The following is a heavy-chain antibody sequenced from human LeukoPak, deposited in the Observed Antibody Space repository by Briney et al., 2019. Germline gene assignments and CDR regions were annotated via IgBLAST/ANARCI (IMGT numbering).Heavy chain of an antibody. Sequence: SQALSLTCTVSGGSISSGNYYWSWIRQPAGKGLEWIGRIYTSGTINYNPSLKSRVTISVDTSKNQFSLKLSSVTAADTAVYYCAREGGVTTQLLVVDHWGQGPWSPSPQ. D-gene: IGHD4-11*01. CDR1: GGSISSGNYY. J-gene: IGHJ4*02. V-gene: IGHV4-61*02. CDR2: IYTSGTI. CDR3: AREGGVTTQLLVVDH.